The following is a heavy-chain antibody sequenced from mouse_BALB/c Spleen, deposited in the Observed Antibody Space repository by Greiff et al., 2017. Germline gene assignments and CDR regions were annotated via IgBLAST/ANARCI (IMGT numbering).Heavy chain of an antibody. Sequence: EVKLMESGGGLVQPGGSLRLSCATSGFTFSDFYMEWVRQPPGKRLEWIAASRNKANDYTTEYSASVKGRFIVSRDTSQSILYLQMNALRAEDTAIYYCARGGGNYGYFDCWGQGTTLTVSS. CDR2: SRNKANDYTT. CDR3: ARGGGNYGYFDC. D-gene: IGHD2-1*01. V-gene: IGHV7-1*02. CDR1: GFTFSDFY. J-gene: IGHJ2*01.